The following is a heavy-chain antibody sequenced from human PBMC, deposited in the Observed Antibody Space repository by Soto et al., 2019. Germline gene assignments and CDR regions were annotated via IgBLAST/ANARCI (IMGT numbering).Heavy chain of an antibody. J-gene: IGHJ6*03. V-gene: IGHV3-33*01. CDR2: IWYDGSNK. D-gene: IGHD3-16*01. Sequence: GGSLRLSCAASGFTFSSYGMHWVRQAPGKGLEWVAVIWYDGSNKYYADSVKGRFTISRDNSKNTLYLQMNSLRAEDTAVYYCASSFRRGYYYYYMDVWGKGTTVTVSS. CDR1: GFTFSSYG. CDR3: ASSFRRGYYYYYMDV.